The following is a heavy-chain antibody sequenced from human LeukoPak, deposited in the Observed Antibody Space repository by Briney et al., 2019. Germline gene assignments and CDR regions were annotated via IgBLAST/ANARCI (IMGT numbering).Heavy chain of an antibody. V-gene: IGHV3-30*18. CDR2: ISYDGSNK. D-gene: IGHD3-22*01. CDR3: AKGLYDSSGYYWFDAFDI. CDR1: GLTFSSYG. J-gene: IGHJ3*02. Sequence: PGRSLRLSCAASGLTFSSYGMHWVRQAPGKGLEWVAVISYDGSNKYYADSVKGRFTISRDNSKNTLYLQMNSLRAEDTAVYYCAKGLYDSSGYYWFDAFDIWGQGTMVTVSS.